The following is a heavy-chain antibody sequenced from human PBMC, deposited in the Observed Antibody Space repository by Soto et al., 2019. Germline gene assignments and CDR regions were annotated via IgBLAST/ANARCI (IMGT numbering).Heavy chain of an antibody. CDR3: ARASLLLYFDWLPPYYLDV. Sequence: ASVKVSCKASGYTFTSYDINWVRQATGQGLEWMGWMNPNSGNTGYAQKFQGRVTMTRNTSISTAYMELSSLRSEDTAVYYCARASLLLYFDWLPPYYLDVWGKGTTVPVFS. V-gene: IGHV1-8*01. D-gene: IGHD3-9*01. CDR2: MNPNSGNT. CDR1: GYTFTSYD. J-gene: IGHJ6*03.